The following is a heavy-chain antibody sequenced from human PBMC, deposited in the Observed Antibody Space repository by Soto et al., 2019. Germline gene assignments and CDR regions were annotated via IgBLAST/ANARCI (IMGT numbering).Heavy chain of an antibody. CDR3: AKNGQPPYYYYGLDV. CDR2: ISGYNGDT. V-gene: IGHV1-18*01. Sequence: GASVKVSCKASGYTFTRYGISWVRQAPGQGLEWMGWISGYNGDTNYAQKFQGRVSMTTDTSTTTAYMELRSLTSDDTAVYYCAKNGQPPYYYYGLDVWGQGTKVTVSS. CDR1: GYTFTRYG. D-gene: IGHD2-8*01. J-gene: IGHJ6*02.